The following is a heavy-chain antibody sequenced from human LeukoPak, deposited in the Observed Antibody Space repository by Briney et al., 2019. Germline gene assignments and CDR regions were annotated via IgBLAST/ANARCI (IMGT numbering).Heavy chain of an antibody. CDR2: ISSSSYI. D-gene: IGHD6-19*01. V-gene: IGHV3-21*01. CDR3: ARINSGWPYYFDY. J-gene: IGHJ4*02. CDR1: GFTFSSYS. Sequence: AGGSLRLSCAASGFTFSSYSMNWVRQAPGKGLEWVSSISSSSYIYYADSVKGRFTISRDNAKNSLYLQMNSLRAEDTAVYYCARINSGWPYYFDYWGQGTLVTVSS.